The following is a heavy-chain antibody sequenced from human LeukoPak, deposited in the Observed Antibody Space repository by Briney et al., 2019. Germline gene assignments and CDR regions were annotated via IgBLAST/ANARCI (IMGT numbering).Heavy chain of an antibody. CDR2: VSYDGSNK. J-gene: IGHJ4*02. Sequence: GGSLRLSCAASGFTVSSSYMAWVRQAPGKGLEWVAVVSYDGSNKYYANSVKGRFTISRDKSKNTLHLQMNSLRAEDTAIYYCARDTSFAVGATLDFWGQGTLVTVSS. CDR3: ARDTSFAVGATLDF. V-gene: IGHV3-30*03. CDR1: GFTVSSSY. D-gene: IGHD1-26*01.